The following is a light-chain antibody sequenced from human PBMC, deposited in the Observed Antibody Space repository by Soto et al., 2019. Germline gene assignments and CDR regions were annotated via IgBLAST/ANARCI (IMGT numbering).Light chain of an antibody. CDR1: SSDVGGYNY. J-gene: IGLJ2*01. CDR2: EVS. Sequence: QSALTQPASVSGSPGQSITISCTGTSSDVGGYNYVSWYQQHPGKAPKLMIYEVSNRPSGVSNRFSGSKSGNTASLTISGLQAEDEAEYYCSSYTSSSTLKVFGGVTKLTVL. V-gene: IGLV2-14*01. CDR3: SSYTSSSTLKV.